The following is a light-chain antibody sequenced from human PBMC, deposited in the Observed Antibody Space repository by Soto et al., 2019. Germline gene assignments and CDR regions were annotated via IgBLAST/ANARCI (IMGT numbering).Light chain of an antibody. V-gene: IGKV3-20*01. CDR2: DAS. Sequence: EIVLTQSPDTLSLSPGERATLSCRASQSIRSERLAWYQQKPGQAPRLVIFDASSRASGMPERFSGSGSGTDFTLTIARLEPEDFAVYYCQEYDGAPITFGLGTRLENK. J-gene: IGKJ5*01. CDR1: QSIRSER. CDR3: QEYDGAPIT.